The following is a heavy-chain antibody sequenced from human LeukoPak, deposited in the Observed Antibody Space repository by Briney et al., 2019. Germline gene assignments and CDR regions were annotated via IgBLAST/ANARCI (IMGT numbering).Heavy chain of an antibody. Sequence: PGGSLRLSCSASGFTFSNYAMHWVRQAPGKGLDYVSAISSGSSTYYADSVKGRFTISRDNVDTLYLQMTSLRSEDTAVYYCVKDLTTGTYYFHGMDVWGQGTTVTVSS. V-gene: IGHV3-64D*09. CDR1: GFTFSNYA. CDR3: VKDLTTGTYYFHGMDV. D-gene: IGHD4-17*01. CDR2: ISSGSST. J-gene: IGHJ6*02.